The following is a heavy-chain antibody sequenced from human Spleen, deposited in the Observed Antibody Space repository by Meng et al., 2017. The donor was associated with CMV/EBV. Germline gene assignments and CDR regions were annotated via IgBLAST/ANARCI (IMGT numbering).Heavy chain of an antibody. D-gene: IGHD5-24*01. J-gene: IGHJ4*02. CDR3: ARDMATRPYYFDY. CDR2: IGTAGDT. Sequence: SCAASGFTLSRYDMHWVRQTTGKGLQWVSTIGTAGDTSYAGSVKGRFTVSREDAKNSLYLQMNSLRAEDTAVYYCARDMATRPYYFDYWGQGTLVTVSS. V-gene: IGHV3-13*04. CDR1: GFTLSRYD.